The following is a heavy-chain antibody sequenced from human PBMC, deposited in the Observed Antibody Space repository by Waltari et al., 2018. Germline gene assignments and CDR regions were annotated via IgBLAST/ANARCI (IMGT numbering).Heavy chain of an antibody. CDR1: GFTFSNYA. Sequence: EVQLLESGGGLVQPGGSLRLSWSASGFTFSNYAMRGVRQAPGKGLEWVSAISGSGDNTFYVDSVKGRFTISRDNSKNTLYLQMNSLRAEDTAVYYCAKHLTLVRGIGPYFDYWGQGTLVTVSS. CDR3: AKHLTLVRGIGPYFDY. J-gene: IGHJ4*02. D-gene: IGHD3-10*01. V-gene: IGHV3-23*01. CDR2: ISGSGDNT.